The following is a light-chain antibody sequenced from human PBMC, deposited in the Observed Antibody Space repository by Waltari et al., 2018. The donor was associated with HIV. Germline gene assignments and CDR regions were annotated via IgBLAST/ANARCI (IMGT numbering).Light chain of an antibody. Sequence: HRVTISCSGSSSNIGSNYVYWYQQLPGTAPKLLFYRNNQRPSGVPDRFSGSKSGTSASLAISGLRSEDEADYYCATWDDSLNVVFGGGTKLTVL. CDR3: ATWDDSLNVV. J-gene: IGLJ3*02. V-gene: IGLV1-47*01. CDR1: SSNIGSNY. CDR2: RNN.